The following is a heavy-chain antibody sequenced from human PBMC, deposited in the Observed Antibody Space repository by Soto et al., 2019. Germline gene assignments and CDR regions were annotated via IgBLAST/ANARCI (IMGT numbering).Heavy chain of an antibody. D-gene: IGHD6-19*01. V-gene: IGHV4-59*08. CDR1: GDSISSYY. CDR3: ARRAGAVPGRIDF. CDR2: IYYTGST. Sequence: HVQLQESGPGLVKPSETLSLICTVSGDSISSYYWSWIRQPPGKGLEWIGFIYYTGSTNYNPSLKSRVTISLDTSKNQLSLKLSSVTAADTAVYYCARRAGAVPGRIDFWGQGTLVTVSS. J-gene: IGHJ4*02.